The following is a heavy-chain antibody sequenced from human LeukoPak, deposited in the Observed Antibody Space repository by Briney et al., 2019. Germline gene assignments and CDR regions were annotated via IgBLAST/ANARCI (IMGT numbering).Heavy chain of an antibody. D-gene: IGHD3-3*01. CDR1: GYSISSGYY. V-gene: IGHV4-38-2*01. J-gene: IGHJ4*02. CDR2: IYHSGST. Sequence: PSETLSLTCAVSGYSISSGYYWGWIQQPPGKGLEWIGSIYHSGSTYYNPSLKSRVTISVDTSKNQFSLKLSSVTAADTAVYYCARLNDFWEDYWGQGTLVTVSS. CDR3: ARLNDFWEDY.